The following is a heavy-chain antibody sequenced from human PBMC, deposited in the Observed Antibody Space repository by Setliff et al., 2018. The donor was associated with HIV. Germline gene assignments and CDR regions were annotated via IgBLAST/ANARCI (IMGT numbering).Heavy chain of an antibody. CDR3: AGQFLDWSNDYYSRYYMDV. CDR2: ISAYNGKT. J-gene: IGHJ6*03. D-gene: IGHD3-3*01. V-gene: IGHV1-18*01. CDR1: GFPFSSYG. Sequence: GASVKVSCKASGFPFSSYGISWVRQAPGQGLEWMGWISAYNGKTEYAQNFQGRVTMTTDISTSTAWTSTSTAYMELRSLRSDDTAVYYCAGQFLDWSNDYYSRYYMDVWGKGTTVTVSS.